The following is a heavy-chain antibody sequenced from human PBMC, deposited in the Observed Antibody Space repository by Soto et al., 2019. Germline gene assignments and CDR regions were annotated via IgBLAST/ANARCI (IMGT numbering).Heavy chain of an antibody. CDR1: GGSFSGYY. V-gene: IGHV4-34*01. D-gene: IGHD6-19*01. J-gene: IGHJ4*02. CDR2: INHSGST. Sequence: QVQLQQWGAGLLKPSETLSLTCAVYGGSFSGYYWSWIRQPPGKGLEWIGEINHSGSTNYNPSLKSRVTISVATSNNQFSLKLSSVTAADTAVYYCARGYGSNFDYWGQGTLVTVSS. CDR3: ARGYGSNFDY.